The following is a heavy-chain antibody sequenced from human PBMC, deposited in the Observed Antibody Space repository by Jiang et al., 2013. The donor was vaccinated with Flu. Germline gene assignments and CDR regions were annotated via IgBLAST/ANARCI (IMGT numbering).Heavy chain of an antibody. CDR2: IYHSGTT. CDR1: GGSISSTDYL. D-gene: IGHD1-26*01. V-gene: IGHV4-39*01. CDR3: ARQPSGSYYRFDY. J-gene: IGHJ4*02. Sequence: GLVKPSETLSLTCTVSGGSISSTDYLWGWIRQPPGKGLEWIGTIYHSGTTYYNPSLKRRVTISVDTPNNQVSLKVSSVTAADTALYYCARQPSGSYYRFDYWGQGTQVTVSS.